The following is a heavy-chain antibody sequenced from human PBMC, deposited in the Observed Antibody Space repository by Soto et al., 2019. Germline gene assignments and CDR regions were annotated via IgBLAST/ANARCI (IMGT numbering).Heavy chain of an antibody. CDR2: IYYNGNT. V-gene: IGHV4-59*11. Sequence: QVQLQESGPGLVKPSETLSLTCTVSGGSISNHYWSWIRQPPGKGLEWIGYIYYNGNTNYNPSLKRRVTMSVDTSKSQISLKLSSVTAADTAVYYCTRANWYSEYWGQGTLVTVSS. CDR1: GGSISNHY. J-gene: IGHJ4*02. D-gene: IGHD7-27*01. CDR3: TRANWYSEY.